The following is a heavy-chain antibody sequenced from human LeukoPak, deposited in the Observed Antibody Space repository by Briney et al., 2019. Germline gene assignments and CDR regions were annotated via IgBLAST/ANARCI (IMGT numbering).Heavy chain of an antibody. CDR3: ARGDYYGSGSYYNPYGMDV. Sequence: ASVKVSCKASGYTFTSYYMHWVRQAPGQGLEWMGIINPSGGSTSYAQKFQGRVTMTRDTSTSTVYMELSSLRSEDTAVYYCARGDYYGSGSYYNPYGMDVWGQGTTVTVSS. CDR1: GYTFTSYY. D-gene: IGHD3-10*01. V-gene: IGHV1-46*01. CDR2: INPSGGST. J-gene: IGHJ6*02.